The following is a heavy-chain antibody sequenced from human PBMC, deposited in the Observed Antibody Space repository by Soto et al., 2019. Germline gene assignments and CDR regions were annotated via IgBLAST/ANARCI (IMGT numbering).Heavy chain of an antibody. V-gene: IGHV5-51*01. J-gene: IGHJ6*01. Sequence: GEALKISCKGSGYSFTSYWINWVRQMPGKGLEWMGIIYPGDSDTRYSPSFQGQVTISADKSIGTAYLQWSSLKASDTAMYYCMRRPALAGVSMDVCRQGTTVTV. CDR2: IYPGDSDT. CDR1: GYSFTSYW. CDR3: MRRPALAGVSMDV. D-gene: IGHD2-8*01.